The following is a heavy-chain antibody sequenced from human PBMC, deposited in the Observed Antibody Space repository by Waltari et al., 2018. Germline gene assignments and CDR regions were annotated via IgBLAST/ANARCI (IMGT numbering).Heavy chain of an antibody. CDR1: GFTYDDCA. Sequence: EVQLVESGGALVQPGRSLRLSCATSGFTYDDCAVHWVRQVPGKGLEWVAGITWNSGKVDYAGSVKGRFTISRDNAKNLLFLQMNSLRPEDTALYYCTKDLTHTNYEGFANWGLGTLVTVSS. CDR3: TKDLTHTNYEGFAN. D-gene: IGHD3-16*01. CDR2: ITWNSGKV. J-gene: IGHJ4*02. V-gene: IGHV3-9*01.